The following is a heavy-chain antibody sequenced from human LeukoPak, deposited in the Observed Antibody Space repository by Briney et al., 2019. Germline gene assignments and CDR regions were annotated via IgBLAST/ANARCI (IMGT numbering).Heavy chain of an antibody. V-gene: IGHV3-48*01. Sequence: GGSLRLSCAASGFTFSSYSLNWVRQAPGKGLEWVSYISPSSSSMYYADSVKGRFTISRDNARMSLFLQMNSLRADDTAIYYCARDVVAGGTTQIDFWGQGTLVTVSS. J-gene: IGHJ4*02. CDR2: ISPSSSSM. D-gene: IGHD6-13*01. CDR1: GFTFSSYS. CDR3: ARDVVAGGTTQIDF.